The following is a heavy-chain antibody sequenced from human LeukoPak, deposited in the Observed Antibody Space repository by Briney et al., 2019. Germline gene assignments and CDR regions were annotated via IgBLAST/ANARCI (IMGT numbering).Heavy chain of an antibody. J-gene: IGHJ6*02. CDR3: VRDYYGGNFNYYYYGMDV. CDR1: GFTFSSYG. V-gene: IGHV3-33*01. CDR2: IWYDGSNK. D-gene: IGHD4-23*01. Sequence: GRSLRLSCAASGFTFSSYGMLWVRQAPGKGLEWVAVIWYDGSNKYYGDSVKGRFTISRDNSKDTLYLQMNSLRAEDTAVYYCVRDYYGGNFNYYYYGMDVWGQGTTVTVSS.